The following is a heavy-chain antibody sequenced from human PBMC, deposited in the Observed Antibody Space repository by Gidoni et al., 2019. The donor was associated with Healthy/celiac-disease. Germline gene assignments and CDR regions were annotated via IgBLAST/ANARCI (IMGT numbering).Heavy chain of an antibody. V-gene: IGHV1-3*01. CDR3: ARTHIVVVTAIPPLFDY. CDR1: GYTFTTYA. CDR2: INAGNGNT. Sequence: QVQRVQSGAEVKKPGASVKVSCKASGYTFTTYAMHWVRQAPGQRLEWMGWINAGNGNTKYSQKFQGRVTITRDTSASTAYMELSSLRSEDTAVYYCARTHIVVVTAIPPLFDYWGQVTLVTVSS. D-gene: IGHD2-21*02. J-gene: IGHJ4*02.